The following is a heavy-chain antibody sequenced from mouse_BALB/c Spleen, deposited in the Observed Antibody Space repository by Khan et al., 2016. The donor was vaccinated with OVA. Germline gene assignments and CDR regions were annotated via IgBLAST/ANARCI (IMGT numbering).Heavy chain of an antibody. J-gene: IGHJ3*01. Sequence: VQLKQSGPELVKPGASVKISCKASGYTFTDYNMDWVKQSHGKSLEWVGYIFPNSGGSGYNQKFKTKATLTVDSSSNTAYMELRSLTSEDSAIYYGARSGYGSFAFWGQGTLVTVSA. CDR2: IFPNSGGS. D-gene: IGHD1-1*01. CDR1: GYTFTDYN. CDR3: ARSGYGSFAF. V-gene: IGHV1S29*02.